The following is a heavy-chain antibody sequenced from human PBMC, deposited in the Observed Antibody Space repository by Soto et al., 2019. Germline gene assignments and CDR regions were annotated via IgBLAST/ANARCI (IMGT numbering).Heavy chain of an antibody. CDR3: APGHYDLWSGDPDYYYYGMDV. V-gene: IGHV1-69*01. CDR2: IIPIFGTA. J-gene: IGHJ6*02. D-gene: IGHD3-3*01. Sequence: QVQLVQSGAEVKKPGSSVKVSCKASGGTFSSYAISWVRHAPGQGLEWMGGIIPIFGTANYAQKFQGRVTSTADEYTSTAYMELSSLRSEDTAVYYCAPGHYDLWSGDPDYYYYGMDVWGQGTTVTVSS. CDR1: GGTFSSYA.